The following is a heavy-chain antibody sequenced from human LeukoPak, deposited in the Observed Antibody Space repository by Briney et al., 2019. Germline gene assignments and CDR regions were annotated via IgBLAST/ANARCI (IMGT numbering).Heavy chain of an antibody. Sequence: GSSVKVSCKASGYTFTSYDINWVRQATGQGLEWMGRINPNSGGTNYAQKFQGRVTMTRDTSISTAYMELSRLRSDDTAVYYCARDRFGRYCSSTSCSTLYYYYYGMDVWGQGTTVTVSS. CDR3: ARDRFGRYCSSTSCSTLYYYYYGMDV. CDR1: GYTFTSYD. D-gene: IGHD2-2*01. CDR2: INPNSGGT. J-gene: IGHJ6*02. V-gene: IGHV1-2*06.